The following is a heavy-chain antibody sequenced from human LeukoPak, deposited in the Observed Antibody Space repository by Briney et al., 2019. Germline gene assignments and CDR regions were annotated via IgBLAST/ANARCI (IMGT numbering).Heavy chain of an antibody. CDR2: ISYDGSNK. J-gene: IGHJ6*03. V-gene: IGHV3-30*04. D-gene: IGHD3-9*01. Sequence: GGSLRLSCAASGFTFSSYAMHWVRQAPGKGLEWVAVISYDGSNKYYADSVKGRFTISRDNSKNTLYLQMNSLRAEDTAVYYCARDPLTLYNYYMDVWGKGTTVTVSS. CDR3: ARDPLTLYNYYMDV. CDR1: GFTFSSYA.